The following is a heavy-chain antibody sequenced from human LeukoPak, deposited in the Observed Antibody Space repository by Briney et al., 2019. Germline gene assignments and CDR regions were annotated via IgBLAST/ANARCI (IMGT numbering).Heavy chain of an antibody. J-gene: IGHJ4*02. Sequence: SETLSLTCAVYGGSFSGYYRSWIRQPPGKGLEWIGEINHSGSTNYNPSLKSRVTISVDTSKNQFSLKLSSVTAADTAVYYCARNPLYLYYYDSSGYYDYWGQGTLVTVSS. V-gene: IGHV4-34*01. D-gene: IGHD3-22*01. CDR1: GGSFSGYY. CDR3: ARNPLYLYYYDSSGYYDY. CDR2: INHSGST.